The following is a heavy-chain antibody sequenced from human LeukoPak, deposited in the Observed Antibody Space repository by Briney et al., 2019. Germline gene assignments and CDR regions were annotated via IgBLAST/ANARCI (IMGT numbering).Heavy chain of an antibody. CDR2: IYYSGST. CDR1: GGSISSSSYY. D-gene: IGHD1-14*01. Sequence: KSSETLSLTCTVSGGSISSSSYYWGWIRQPPGKGLEWIGSIYYSGSTYYNPSLKSRVTISVGTSKNQFSLKLSSVTAADTAVYYCARVCRNRYYYYYYYMDVWGKGTTVTVSS. V-gene: IGHV4-39*01. CDR3: ARVCRNRYYYYYYYMDV. J-gene: IGHJ6*03.